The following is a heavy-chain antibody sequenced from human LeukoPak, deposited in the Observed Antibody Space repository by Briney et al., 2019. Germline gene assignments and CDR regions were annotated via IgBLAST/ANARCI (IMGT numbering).Heavy chain of an antibody. CDR3: ARDPIAAAAAGDP. CDR1: GYTFTSYY. D-gene: IGHD6-13*01. Sequence: ASVKVSCKASGYTFTSYYMHWVRQAPGQGLEWMGIIDPSGGSTSYAQKFQGRVTMTRDTSTSTVYMELSSLRSEDTAVYYCARDPIAAAAAGDPWGQGTLVTVSS. V-gene: IGHV1-46*01. CDR2: IDPSGGST. J-gene: IGHJ5*02.